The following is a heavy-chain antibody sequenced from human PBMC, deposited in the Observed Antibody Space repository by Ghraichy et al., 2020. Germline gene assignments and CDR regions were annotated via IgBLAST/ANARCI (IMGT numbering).Heavy chain of an antibody. CDR2: ISGSGGST. CDR1: GFTFSSYA. CDR3: AKLSGVGVVTSYYDFWSGSSPYYGMDV. D-gene: IGHD3-3*01. J-gene: IGHJ6*02. V-gene: IGHV3-23*01. Sequence: LSLTCAASGFTFSSYAMSWVRQAPGKGLEWVSAISGSGGSTYYADSVKGRFTISRDNSKNTLYLQMNSLRAEDTAVYYCAKLSGVGVVTSYYDFWSGSSPYYGMDVWGQGTTVTVSS.